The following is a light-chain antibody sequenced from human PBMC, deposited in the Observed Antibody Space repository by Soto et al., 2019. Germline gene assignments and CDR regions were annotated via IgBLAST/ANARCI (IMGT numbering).Light chain of an antibody. V-gene: IGLV1-40*01. CDR3: QSYDSSRSGYV. Sequence: QAVVTQPPSVSGAPGQRVTISCTGSSSNIGAGYDVHWYQQLPGTAPKLLIYGNSNRPSGVPDRFSGSKSGTSASLAITGRQAEEEADYYCQSYDSSRSGYVFGTGTKLTVL. CDR1: SSNIGAGYD. CDR2: GNS. J-gene: IGLJ1*01.